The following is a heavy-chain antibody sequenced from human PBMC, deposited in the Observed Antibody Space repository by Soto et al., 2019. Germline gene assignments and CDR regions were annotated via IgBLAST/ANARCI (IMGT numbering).Heavy chain of an antibody. D-gene: IGHD3-3*01. Sequence: QVQLVQSGAEVKKPGSSVKVSCKASGGTFSSYAINWVRQAPGQGLEWMGGIIPILGKANYAQKFQGRVTIAEAESTSTACMEVSSLRSEATAVYYCARAGVRQPQKIFGVAYHNFYSSSLDVWGQGTTVTVSS. V-gene: IGHV1-69*01. J-gene: IGHJ6*02. CDR1: GGTFSSYA. CDR2: IIPILGKA. CDR3: ARAGVRQPQKIFGVAYHNFYSSSLDV.